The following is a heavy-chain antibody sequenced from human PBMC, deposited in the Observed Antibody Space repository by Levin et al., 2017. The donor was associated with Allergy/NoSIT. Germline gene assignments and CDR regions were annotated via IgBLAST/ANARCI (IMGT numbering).Heavy chain of an antibody. J-gene: IGHJ6*02. V-gene: IGHV4-59*11. Sequence: PSETLSLTCTVSGDSITTHYWSWIRQPPGNGLEWIGFVFYSGYTNYNPSLKSRVTISVDTSKNQFSLKLNSVTAADTAVYYCVRDGYRSGQNYDYHGMDVWGQGTTVTISS. CDR1: GDSITTHY. CDR2: VFYSGYT. CDR3: VRDGYRSGQNYDYHGMDV. D-gene: IGHD6-19*01.